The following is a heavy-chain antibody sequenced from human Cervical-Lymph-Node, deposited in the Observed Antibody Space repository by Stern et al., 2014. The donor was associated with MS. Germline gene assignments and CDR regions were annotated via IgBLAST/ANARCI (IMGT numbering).Heavy chain of an antibody. J-gene: IGHJ4*02. V-gene: IGHV1-69*14. Sequence: VQLVQSGAEVKKPGSSVKVSCKASGDTFSSYAINWVRQVPGQGLEWMGGITPVFGTTNYAQKFQGRVTITADKSTNTACMELMTLRSEDTAVYYCARGGGLVGYFDYWGQGTLVSVSS. D-gene: IGHD1-26*01. CDR2: ITPVFGTT. CDR3: ARGGGLVGYFDY. CDR1: GDTFSSYA.